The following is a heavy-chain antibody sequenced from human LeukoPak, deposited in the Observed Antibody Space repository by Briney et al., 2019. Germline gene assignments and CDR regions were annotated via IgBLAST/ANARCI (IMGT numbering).Heavy chain of an antibody. V-gene: IGHV4-59*01. D-gene: IGHD3-22*01. CDR1: GGSISSYY. J-gene: IGHJ6*02. CDR2: IYYSGST. CDR3: ARVRYYDSSGYWGYYYSGMDV. Sequence: SETLSLTCTVSGGSISSYYWSWIRQPPGKGLEWIGYIYYSGSTNYNPSLKSRVTISVDTSKNQFSLKLSSVTAADTAVYYCARVRYYDSSGYWGYYYSGMDVWGQGTTVTVSS.